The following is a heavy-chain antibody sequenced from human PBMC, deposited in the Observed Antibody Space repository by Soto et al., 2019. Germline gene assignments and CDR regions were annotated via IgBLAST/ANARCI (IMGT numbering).Heavy chain of an antibody. CDR3: VRVPDR. Sequence: PSETLSLTCAVSGGSISSGGYSWSWIRQPPGKGLEWIGYIYHGGSTYYNPSLKSRVTISVDRSKNQFSLKLSSVTAADTAVYYCVRVPDRWGQGTLVTVSS. D-gene: IGHD2-2*01. CDR2: IYHGGST. V-gene: IGHV4-30-2*01. J-gene: IGHJ5*02. CDR1: GGSISSGGYS.